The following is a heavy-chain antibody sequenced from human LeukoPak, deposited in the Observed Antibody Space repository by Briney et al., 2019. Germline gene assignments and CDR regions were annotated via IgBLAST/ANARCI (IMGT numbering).Heavy chain of an antibody. J-gene: IGHJ6*04. CDR3: ARDRVWGYCSGGSCLEPMDV. Sequence: GASVKVSCKASGYTFTGYYMHWVRQAPGQGLEWMGWINPNSGGTNYAQKFQGRVTMTRDTSISTAYMELSRLRSDDTAVYYCARDRVWGYCSGGSCLEPMDVWGKGTTVTISS. D-gene: IGHD2-15*01. V-gene: IGHV1-2*02. CDR2: INPNSGGT. CDR1: GYTFTGYY.